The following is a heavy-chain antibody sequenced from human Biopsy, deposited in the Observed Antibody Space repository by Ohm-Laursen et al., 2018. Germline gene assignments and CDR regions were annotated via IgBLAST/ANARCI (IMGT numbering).Heavy chain of an antibody. Sequence: SLRLSCAASGFTFGDAWVSWIRQAPGQGLERVAHIDVSDYNTYYADSVRGRFTISRDNSKQMVHLEINSLTADDTAVYYCVKQWGGYNFDSWGQGTLVTVSS. CDR3: VKQWGGYNFDS. CDR2: IDVSDYNT. D-gene: IGHD1-14*01. V-gene: IGHV3-23*01. J-gene: IGHJ5*01. CDR1: GFTFGDAW.